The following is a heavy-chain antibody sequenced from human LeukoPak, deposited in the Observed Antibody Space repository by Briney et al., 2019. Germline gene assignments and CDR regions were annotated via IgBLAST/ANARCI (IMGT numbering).Heavy chain of an antibody. CDR3: AQARSSSGYGPLGLY. D-gene: IGHD5-12*01. V-gene: IGHV3-53*01. CDR1: GFTFSSYW. Sequence: GGSLRLSCAASGFTFSSYWMSWVRQAPGKRLEYVSVIYSDGTTFYADSVKGRFTTSRDNSKNTLYLQMNSLRVEDTAVYYCAQARSSSGYGPLGLYWGQGTLVTVSS. CDR2: IYSDGTT. J-gene: IGHJ4*02.